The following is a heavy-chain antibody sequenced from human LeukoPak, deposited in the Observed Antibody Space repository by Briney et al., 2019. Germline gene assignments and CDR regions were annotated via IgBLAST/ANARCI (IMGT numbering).Heavy chain of an antibody. J-gene: IGHJ5*02. V-gene: IGHV4-59*01. CDR1: GGSISSYY. CDR2: IYYSVST. CDR3: ARAIAAAGTRWFDP. D-gene: IGHD6-13*01. Sequence: SETLSLTCTVSGGSISSYYWSWIRQPPGKGLEWIGYIYYSVSTNYNPSLKSRVTISVDTSKNQFSLKLSSVTAADTAVYYCARAIAAAGTRWFDPWGQGTLVTVSS.